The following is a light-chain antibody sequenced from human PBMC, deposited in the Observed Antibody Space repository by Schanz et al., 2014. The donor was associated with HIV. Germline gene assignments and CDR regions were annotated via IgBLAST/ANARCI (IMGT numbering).Light chain of an antibody. CDR3: ATWDDSLDGWV. CDR1: SNDVGGYNF. CDR2: DVS. Sequence: QSALTQPASVSGSPGQSITISCTGTSNDVGGYNFVSWYQQHPGKAPKLIIYDVSNRPSGVSNRFSGSKSGNTASLTISGLQAEDEADYYCATWDDSLDGWVFGGGTKLTVL. J-gene: IGLJ3*02. V-gene: IGLV2-14*03.